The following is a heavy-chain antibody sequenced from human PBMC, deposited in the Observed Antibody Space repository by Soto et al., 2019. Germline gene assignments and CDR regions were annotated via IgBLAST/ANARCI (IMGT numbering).Heavy chain of an antibody. D-gene: IGHD2-8*02. V-gene: IGHV4-59*01. CDR3: ARGVGYRYGPFDY. J-gene: IGHJ4*02. Sequence: SETLSLTCTVSGGSISSYYWSWIRQPPGKGLEWIGYIYYSGSTNYNPSLKSRVTISVDTSKNQFSLKLSSVTAADTAVYYCARGVGYRYGPFDYWGQGTLVTVSS. CDR2: IYYSGST. CDR1: GGSISSYY.